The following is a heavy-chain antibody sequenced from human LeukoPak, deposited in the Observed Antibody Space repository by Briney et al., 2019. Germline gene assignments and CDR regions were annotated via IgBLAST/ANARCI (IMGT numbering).Heavy chain of an antibody. CDR1: GGSINSDAYY. CDR3: AKVATNWGSSGDY. Sequence: SETLSLTCTVSGGSINSDAYYWSWIRQHPGKGLEWIGYIYYSGSTYYNPSLKSRVSISVDTSENHFSLRLNSVTAADTAVYYCAKVATNWGSSGDYWGQGTLVTVSS. CDR2: IYYSGST. V-gene: IGHV4-31*03. J-gene: IGHJ4*02. D-gene: IGHD7-27*01.